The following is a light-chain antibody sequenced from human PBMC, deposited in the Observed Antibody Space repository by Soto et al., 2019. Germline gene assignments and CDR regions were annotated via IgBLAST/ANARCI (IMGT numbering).Light chain of an antibody. Sequence: DIQLTQSPSFLSASVGDRVTITCRASQGISSYLAWYQQKPGKAPKLLIYAASTLHSGVPSRFSGSGSGTEFTLTISRLQPDDFATYYCQQLNSYPRTFGQGTKLEIK. CDR1: QGISSY. J-gene: IGKJ2*02. CDR2: AAS. CDR3: QQLNSYPRT. V-gene: IGKV1-9*01.